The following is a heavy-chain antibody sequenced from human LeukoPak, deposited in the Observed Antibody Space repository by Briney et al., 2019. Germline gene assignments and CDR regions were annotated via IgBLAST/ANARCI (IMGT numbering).Heavy chain of an antibody. CDR3: ARDSVGDIMMHGIDI. CDR2: IIPILGIA. CDR1: GGTFSSYA. J-gene: IGHJ3*02. Sequence: GASVKVSCKASGGTFSSYAISWVRQAPGQGLEWMGRIIPILGIANYAQKFQGRVTITADESTAYMELSSLRSEDTAVYYCARDSVGDIMMHGIDIWGQGTMVTVSS. V-gene: IGHV1-69*04. D-gene: IGHD3-16*01.